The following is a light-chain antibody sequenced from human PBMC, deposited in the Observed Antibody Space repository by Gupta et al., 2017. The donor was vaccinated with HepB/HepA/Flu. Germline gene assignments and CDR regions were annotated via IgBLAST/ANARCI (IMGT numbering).Light chain of an antibody. CDR1: QSLVFSDGSSY. V-gene: IGKV2-30*01. CDR2: KAS. Sequence: DTVVTQSPLSLPVTLGQPASISCRSSQSLVFSDGSSYLSWFHQRPGQSPRRLIYKASNRDSGVPDRFSGSGSGTDFTLKISRVDAEDVGVYYCRQSTGWPWTFGQGTKLEIK. CDR3: RQSTGWPWT. J-gene: IGKJ1*01.